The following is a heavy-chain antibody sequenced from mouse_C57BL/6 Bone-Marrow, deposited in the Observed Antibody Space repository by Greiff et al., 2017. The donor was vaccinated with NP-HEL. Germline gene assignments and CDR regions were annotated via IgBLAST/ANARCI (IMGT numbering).Heavy chain of an antibody. V-gene: IGHV1-15*01. CDR3: TGDGGVKDYFDY. J-gene: IGHJ2*01. CDR1: GYTFTDYE. CDR2: IDPETGGT. D-gene: IGHD2-2*01. Sequence: QVQLKESGAELVRPGASVTLSCKASGYTFTDYEMHWVKQTPVHGLEWIGAIDPETGGTAYNQKFKGKAILTADKSSSTAYMELRSLTSEDSAVYYCTGDGGVKDYFDYWGQGTTLTVSS.